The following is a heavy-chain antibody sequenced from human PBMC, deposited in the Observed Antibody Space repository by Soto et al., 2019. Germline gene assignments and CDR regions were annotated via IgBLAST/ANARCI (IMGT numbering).Heavy chain of an antibody. CDR2: FSGRSGDT. D-gene: IGHD5-18*01. CDR3: AKVQDSYGHGFFDY. J-gene: IGHJ4*02. V-gene: IGHV3-23*01. CDR1: GFSISTHA. Sequence: GGSLRLSCVASGFSISTHALTWVRQAPGKGLEWVSSFSGRSGDTYYAASVKGRFTISGDSSKNTVYLQMNSLRAEDTAVYYCAKVQDSYGHGFFDYWGQGTLVTVSS.